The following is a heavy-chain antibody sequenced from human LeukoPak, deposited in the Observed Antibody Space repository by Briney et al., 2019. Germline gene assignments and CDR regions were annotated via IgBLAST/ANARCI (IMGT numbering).Heavy chain of an antibody. CDR2: TKHDGSER. Sequence: PGGSLRLSCAASGFTFTSYWMTWVRQAPGKGLEWVANTKHDGSERYYVDSVKGRFTISRDNVKNSLVLQMDSLRAEDTAVYYCARGGLYGDYYFDYWGQGTLVTVTS. J-gene: IGHJ4*02. CDR1: GFTFTSYW. V-gene: IGHV3-7*04. CDR3: ARGGLYGDYYFDY. D-gene: IGHD2-21*02.